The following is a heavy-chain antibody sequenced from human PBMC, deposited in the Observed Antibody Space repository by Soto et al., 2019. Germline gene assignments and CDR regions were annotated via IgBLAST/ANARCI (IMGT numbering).Heavy chain of an antibody. CDR2: INHSGST. CDR3: ARVQGYSNYVGRGGMMYYYYGMDV. D-gene: IGHD4-4*01. CDR1: GGSFRGYY. J-gene: IGHJ6*02. V-gene: IGHV4-34*01. Sequence: LSLTFAVYGGSFRGYYWSWIRQPPGKGLEWIGEINHSGSTNYNPSLKSRVTISVDTSKNQFSLKLSSVTAADTAVYYCARVQGYSNYVGRGGMMYYYYGMDVWGQGTKVTVSS.